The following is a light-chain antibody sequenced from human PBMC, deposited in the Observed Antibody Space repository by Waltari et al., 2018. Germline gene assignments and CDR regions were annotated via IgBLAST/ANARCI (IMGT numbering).Light chain of an antibody. CDR2: KDT. J-gene: IGLJ2*01. Sequence: SYELTQPPSVSVSPGQTATITCSGDLLPKQFAYWYQQRPGQAPVLLLYKDTERASGIPGGFSGSADGTTVTLTIAGVQAEDEADYFWQSVDVTALPFGGGTRLTVL. CDR1: LLPKQF. V-gene: IGLV3-25*03. CDR3: QSVDVTALP.